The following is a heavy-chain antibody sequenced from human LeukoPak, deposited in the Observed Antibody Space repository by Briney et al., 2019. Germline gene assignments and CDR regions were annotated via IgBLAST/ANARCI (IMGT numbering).Heavy chain of an antibody. CDR1: GFTFSSYA. CDR3: AKRPLNSGWYRDDAFDI. Sequence: PGGSLRLSCAASGFTFSSYAMSWVRQAPGKGLEWVSAISGSGGSTYYADSVKGRFTISRDNSKNTLYLQMNSLRAEDTAVYYCAKRPLNSGWYRDDAFDIWGQGTMVTVSS. J-gene: IGHJ3*02. D-gene: IGHD6-19*01. CDR2: ISGSGGST. V-gene: IGHV3-23*01.